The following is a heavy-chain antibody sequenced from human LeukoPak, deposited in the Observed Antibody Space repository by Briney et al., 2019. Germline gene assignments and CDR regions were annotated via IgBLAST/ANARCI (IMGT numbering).Heavy chain of an antibody. V-gene: IGHV3-64D*09. CDR3: AKDRALAYYYDSSVSPTLGDAFDI. Sequence: PGGSLRLSCSASGFTFSSYGMYWVRQAPGKGLEYVSAISSNGGSTYYADSVKGRFTISRDNSKNTLYLQMSSLRAEDTAVYYCAKDRALAYYYDSSVSPTLGDAFDIWGQGTMVTVSS. CDR2: ISSNGGST. CDR1: GFTFSSYG. J-gene: IGHJ3*02. D-gene: IGHD3-22*01.